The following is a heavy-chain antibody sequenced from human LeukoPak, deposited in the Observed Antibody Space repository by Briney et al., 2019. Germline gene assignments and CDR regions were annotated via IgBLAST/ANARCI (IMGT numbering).Heavy chain of an antibody. Sequence: PGGSLRHSCAASGFTFSSYAMHWVRQAPGKGLEYVSAISSNGGSTYYANSVKGRFTISRDNSKNTLYLQMGSLRAEDMAVYYCARNKAMATIDAFDLWGQGTMVTVSS. CDR1: GFTFSSYA. J-gene: IGHJ3*01. CDR2: ISSNGGST. CDR3: ARNKAMATIDAFDL. D-gene: IGHD5-24*01. V-gene: IGHV3-64*01.